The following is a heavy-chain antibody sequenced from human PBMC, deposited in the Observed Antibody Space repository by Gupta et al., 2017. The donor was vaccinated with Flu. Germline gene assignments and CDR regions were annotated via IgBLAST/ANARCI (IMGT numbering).Heavy chain of an antibody. CDR1: GFNFSRYY. V-gene: IGHV3-11*01. J-gene: IGHJ5*02. D-gene: IGHD3-22*01. CDR3: ATLSISMRVVDNNGNQWFDP. CDR2: ISSSVTTV. Sequence: QVQLVESGGGLVKPGGSLRLSCVASGFNFSRYYMTWIRQAPGKGPEWISYISSSVTTVYYSDSVKGRFTISRDNAMNSLLLQMNSLRGEDTAIYYCATLSISMRVVDNNGNQWFDPWGQGTLVTVSA.